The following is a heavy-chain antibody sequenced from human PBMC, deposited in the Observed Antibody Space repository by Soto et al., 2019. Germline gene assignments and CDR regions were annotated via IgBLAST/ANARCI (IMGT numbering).Heavy chain of an antibody. D-gene: IGHD3-10*01. J-gene: IGHJ6*01. Sequence: SETLSLTCAVSGGSISSGGYSWSWIRQPPGKGLEWIGYIYHSGSTYYNPSLKSRVTISVDRSKNQFSLKLSSVTAADTAVYYCARLAIFGELYYYYGMDVWGQGTTVTVSS. CDR2: IYHSGST. CDR1: GGSISSGGYS. CDR3: ARLAIFGELYYYYGMDV. V-gene: IGHV4-30-2*01.